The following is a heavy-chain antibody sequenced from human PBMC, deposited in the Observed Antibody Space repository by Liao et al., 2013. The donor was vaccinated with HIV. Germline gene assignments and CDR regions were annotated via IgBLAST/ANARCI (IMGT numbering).Heavy chain of an antibody. CDR1: GGSISNYF. V-gene: IGHV4-59*01. CDR2: IYSSGTT. Sequence: QVQLQESGPGLVKPSETLSLTCTVSGGSISNYFWSWIRQPPGKGLEWIGYIYSSGTTNYTPSLKSRVSISVDTSKNQFSLKLSSVTAADTAVYYCARQNGERKGSYSYYYYLDVWGKGTTVSVSS. CDR3: ARQNGERKGSYSYYYYLDV. J-gene: IGHJ6*03. D-gene: IGHD3-10*01.